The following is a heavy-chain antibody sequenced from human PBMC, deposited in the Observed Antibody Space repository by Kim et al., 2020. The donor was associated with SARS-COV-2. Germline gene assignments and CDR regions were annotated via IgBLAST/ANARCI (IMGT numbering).Heavy chain of an antibody. CDR2: ISYDGSNK. CDR3: AKALEAVAGNYYGMDV. V-gene: IGHV3-30*18. Sequence: GGSLRLSCAASGFTFSSYGMHWVRQAPGKGLEWVAVISYDGSNKYYADSVKGRFTISRDNSKNTLYLQMNSLRAEDTAVYYCAKALEAVAGNYYGMDVWG. J-gene: IGHJ6*01. D-gene: IGHD6-19*01. CDR1: GFTFSSYG.